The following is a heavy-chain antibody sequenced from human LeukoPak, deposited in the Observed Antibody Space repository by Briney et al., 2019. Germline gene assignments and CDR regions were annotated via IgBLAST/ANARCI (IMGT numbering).Heavy chain of an antibody. V-gene: IGHV4-34*01. J-gene: IGHJ6*02. CDR2: INHSGST. Sequence: SETLSLTCAVYGGSFSGYYWSWTRQPPGKGLEWIGEINHSGSTNYNPSLKSRVTISVDTSKNQFSLKLSSVTAADTAVYYCARANIHYYYYGMDVWGQGTTVTVSS. CDR1: GGSFSGYY. CDR3: ARANIHYYYYGMDV.